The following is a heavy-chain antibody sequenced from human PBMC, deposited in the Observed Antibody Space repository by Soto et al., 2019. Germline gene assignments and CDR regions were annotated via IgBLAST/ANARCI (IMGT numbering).Heavy chain of an antibody. CDR2: IYYSGST. D-gene: IGHD4-17*01. CDR1: GGSISSYY. J-gene: IGHJ4*02. Sequence: QVQLQESGPGLVKPSETLSLTCTVSGGSISSYYWSWIRQPPGKGLEWIGYIYYSGSTNYNPSLKSRVTISVDTSKNQFSLKLISVTAADTAVYYCARRYGAPFDYWGQGTLVTVSS. CDR3: ARRYGAPFDY. V-gene: IGHV4-59*01.